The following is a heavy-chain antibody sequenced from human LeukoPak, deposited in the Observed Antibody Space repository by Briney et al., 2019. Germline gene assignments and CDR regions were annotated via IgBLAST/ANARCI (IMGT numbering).Heavy chain of an antibody. CDR1: GYTFTSYG. D-gene: IGHD6-13*01. J-gene: IGHJ2*01. Sequence: ASVKVSCKASGYTFTSYGISWVRQAPGQGLEWMGWISAYNGNTNYAQKLQGRVTMTTDTSTSTAYMELRSLRSDDTAVYYCARTIAAAGTWYFDLWGRGTLVTVSS. V-gene: IGHV1-18*01. CDR3: ARTIAAAGTWYFDL. CDR2: ISAYNGNT.